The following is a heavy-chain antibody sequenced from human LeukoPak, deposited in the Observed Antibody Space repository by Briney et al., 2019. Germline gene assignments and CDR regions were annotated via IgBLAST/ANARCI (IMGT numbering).Heavy chain of an antibody. Sequence: VRSLRLSCAASGCTFNNYAMHWVRQAPGKGLNWVAFISYDGSDKYFADSVKGRFTISRDNSKNTLYLQMNSLRPEDTAVYYCAKDEPASYSPSDYWGQGTLVTVSS. CDR1: GCTFNNYA. J-gene: IGHJ4*02. CDR3: AKDEPASYSPSDY. D-gene: IGHD3-10*01. V-gene: IGHV3-30*18. CDR2: ISYDGSDK.